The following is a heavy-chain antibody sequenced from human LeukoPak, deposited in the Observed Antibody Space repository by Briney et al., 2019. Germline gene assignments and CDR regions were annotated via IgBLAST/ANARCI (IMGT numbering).Heavy chain of an antibody. D-gene: IGHD3-22*01. J-gene: IGHJ3*02. CDR2: ISWNSGSI. Sequence: PGRSLRLSCAASGFTFDDYAMHWVRQAPGKGLEWVSGISWNSGSIGYADSVKGRFTISTDNAKNSLYLQMNSLRAEDMALYYCAKADYYDSSGSIFDIWGQGTMVTVSS. CDR3: AKADYYDSSGSIFDI. V-gene: IGHV3-9*03. CDR1: GFTFDDYA.